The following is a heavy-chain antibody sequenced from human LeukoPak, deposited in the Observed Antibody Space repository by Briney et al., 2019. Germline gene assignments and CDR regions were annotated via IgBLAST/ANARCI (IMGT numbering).Heavy chain of an antibody. CDR2: IYTRGTT. CDR1: GGSIRSGSYH. J-gene: IGHJ6*03. V-gene: IGHV4-61*09. Sequence: PSETLSLTCTVSGGSIRSGSYHWSWIRQPAGKGLEWIGHIYTRGTTNYNPSVKSRVTVSLDTSKNQISLKLSSVTAADTAIYYCARVYTVMGATTVDHYHYYMDVWGKGTTVTVSS. D-gene: IGHD5-18*01. CDR3: ARVYTVMGATTVDHYHYYMDV.